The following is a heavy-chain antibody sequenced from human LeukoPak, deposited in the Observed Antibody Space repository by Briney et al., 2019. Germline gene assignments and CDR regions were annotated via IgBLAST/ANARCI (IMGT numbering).Heavy chain of an antibody. J-gene: IGHJ4*02. V-gene: IGHV4-4*02. Sequence: PSETLSLTCAVSGGSITGSNWWTWVRQPPGKGLEWIGEIYHSGSTNYNPSLKSRVTISVDKSNNQFSLKLNSMTAADTAVYYCARNAGNSDVDYWGQGTLVTVSS. CDR2: IYHSGST. D-gene: IGHD4-23*01. CDR1: GGSITGSNW. CDR3: ARNAGNSDVDY.